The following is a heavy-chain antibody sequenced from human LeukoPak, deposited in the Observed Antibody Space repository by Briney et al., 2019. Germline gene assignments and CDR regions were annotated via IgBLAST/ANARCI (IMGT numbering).Heavy chain of an antibody. D-gene: IGHD2-2*01. V-gene: IGHV4-34*01. Sequence: SETLSLTCAVYGGSFSGYYWSWIRQPPGKGLEWIGEINHSGSTNYNPSLKSRVTISVDTSKNQFSLKLSSVTAADTAVYYCARGHPPIVVVPAAILYYYYGMDVWGQGTTVTVSS. CDR3: ARGHPPIVVVPAAILYYYYGMDV. CDR1: GGSFSGYY. CDR2: INHSGST. J-gene: IGHJ6*02.